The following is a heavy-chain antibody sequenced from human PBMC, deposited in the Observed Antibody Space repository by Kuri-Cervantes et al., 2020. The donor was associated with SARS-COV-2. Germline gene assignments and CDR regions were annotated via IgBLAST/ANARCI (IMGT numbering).Heavy chain of an antibody. D-gene: IGHD4-17*01. CDR2: IIPIFGTA. Sequence: SVKVSCKASGYTFSSYAISWVRQAPGQGLEWMGGIIPIFGTANYAQKFQGRVTITADESTSTAYMELSSLRSEDTAVYYCARTSSLYGDYVAYYYYGMDVWGQGTTVTVSS. CDR1: GYTFSSYA. CDR3: ARTSSLYGDYVAYYYYGMDV. J-gene: IGHJ6*02. V-gene: IGHV1-69*13.